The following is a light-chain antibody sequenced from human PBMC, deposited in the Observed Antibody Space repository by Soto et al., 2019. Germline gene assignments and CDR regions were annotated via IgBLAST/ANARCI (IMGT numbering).Light chain of an antibody. CDR1: QGVSSSY. CDR3: QQYGASVT. V-gene: IGKV3-20*01. CDR2: GAS. Sequence: EIVLTQSPGTLSLSPGEGATLSCRASQGVSSSYLAWYQHKPGQAPRLLIYGASSRASCIPDRFSGSGSGTDFTLTINRLEPEDFAVYYCQQYGASVTFGPGTKVDLK. J-gene: IGKJ3*01.